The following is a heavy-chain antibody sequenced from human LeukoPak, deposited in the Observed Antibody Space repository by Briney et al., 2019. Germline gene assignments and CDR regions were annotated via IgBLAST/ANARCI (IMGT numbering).Heavy chain of an antibody. Sequence: PGGFLRLSCAASGFTVSNCWMSLVRQVPGKGLEWVANMKPDGSEKNYVDSVKGRFTISRDNAKNSLYLQMNSLRAEDTAVYYCARSFDYVWGRDWGQGTLVTVSS. CDR1: GFTVSNCW. CDR2: MKPDGSEK. J-gene: IGHJ4*02. D-gene: IGHD3-16*01. V-gene: IGHV3-7*01. CDR3: ARSFDYVWGRD.